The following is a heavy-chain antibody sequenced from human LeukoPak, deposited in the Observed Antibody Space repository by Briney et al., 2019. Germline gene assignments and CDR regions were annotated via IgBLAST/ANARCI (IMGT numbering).Heavy chain of an antibody. J-gene: IGHJ5*02. Sequence: SETLSLTCTVSGCSISNSWYYLGWVRPPPGKGLEWIGEIYYTGNTNYNPSLKSRVTISVDKSNNQFSLNLSSVTAADTAVYYCAKSNAWDWFDPWGQGTLVTVSS. CDR1: GCSISNSWYY. D-gene: IGHD4-11*01. V-gene: IGHV4-61*05. CDR2: IYYTGNT. CDR3: AKSNAWDWFDP.